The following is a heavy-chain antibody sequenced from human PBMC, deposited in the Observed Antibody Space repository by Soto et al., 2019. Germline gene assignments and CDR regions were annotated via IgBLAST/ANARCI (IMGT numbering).Heavy chain of an antibody. D-gene: IGHD3-3*01. J-gene: IGHJ5*02. V-gene: IGHV4-39*01. CDR1: GGSISSRSYY. Sequence: KTSETLSLTCIVSGGSISSRSYYWGWIRQPPGKGLEWIGSIYYSGSPYYNPSLESRVTISVDTSKNQFSLKLSSVTAADTAVYYCARWGSDDFWSGYLKNWFDPWGQGTLVTVSS. CDR3: ARWGSDDFWSGYLKNWFDP. CDR2: IYYSGSP.